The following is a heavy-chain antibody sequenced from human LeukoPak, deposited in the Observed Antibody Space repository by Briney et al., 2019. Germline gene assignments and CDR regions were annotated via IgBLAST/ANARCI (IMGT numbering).Heavy chain of an antibody. V-gene: IGHV1-18*01. Sequence: ASVKVSCKASGYTFTSYGIIWVRQAPGQGLEWMGWISAYNGNTNYAQKLQGRVTMTTDTSTSTAYMELRSLRSDDTAVYYCARDPPFGGYVDYWGQGTLVTVSS. D-gene: IGHD2-15*01. CDR3: ARDPPFGGYVDY. J-gene: IGHJ4*02. CDR2: ISAYNGNT. CDR1: GYTFTSYG.